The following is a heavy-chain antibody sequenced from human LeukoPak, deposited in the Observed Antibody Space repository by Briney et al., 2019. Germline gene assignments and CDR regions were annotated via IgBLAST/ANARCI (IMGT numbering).Heavy chain of an antibody. CDR2: IYHSGST. V-gene: IGHV4-59*12. J-gene: IGHJ4*02. CDR1: GGSISSYY. D-gene: IGHD6-19*01. CDR3: ATGGWYFDY. Sequence: PSETLSLTCTVSGGSISSYYWSWIRQPPGKGLEWIGYIYHSGSTYYNPSLKSRVTIDRSKNQFSLKLSSVTAADTAVYYCATGGWYFDYWGREPWSPSPQ.